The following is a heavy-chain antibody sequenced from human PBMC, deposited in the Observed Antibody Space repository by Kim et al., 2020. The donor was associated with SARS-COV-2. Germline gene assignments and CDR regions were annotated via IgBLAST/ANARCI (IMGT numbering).Heavy chain of an antibody. V-gene: IGHV3-23*01. CDR3: AKSAYGSFDN. CDR1: GFTFSGYG. D-gene: IGHD3-16*01. J-gene: IGHJ4*02. Sequence: GGSLRRSCAASGFTFSGYGMSWVRQAPGKGLEWVATITISGGDTYYGDSVKGRFTISRDDSRNTLDLQMNGLRAEDTATYYCAKSAYGSFDNWGQGTLVTVSS. CDR2: ITISGGDT.